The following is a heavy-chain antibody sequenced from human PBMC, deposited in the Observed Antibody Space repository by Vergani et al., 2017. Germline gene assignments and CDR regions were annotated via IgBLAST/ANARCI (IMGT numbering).Heavy chain of an antibody. CDR2: FTGGGGST. V-gene: IGHV3-23*01. CDR3: VKDAGSYENFFDS. Sequence: EVQLLESGGSLKQPGGSGRFPCAALGFTFRTYAIHGVGRAPGKGLEWVSAFTGGGGSTYYADSFKGRFIIPRDNSRDTLYLQMNSLRPEDTATYYCVKDAGSYENFFDSWGQGTLVTVSS. J-gene: IGHJ4*02. D-gene: IGHD1-26*01. CDR1: GFTFRTYA.